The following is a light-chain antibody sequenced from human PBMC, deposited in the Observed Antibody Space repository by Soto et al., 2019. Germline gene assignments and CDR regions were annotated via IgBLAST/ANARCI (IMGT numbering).Light chain of an antibody. CDR3: QQYGGSPIT. V-gene: IGKV3-20*01. CDR2: GAS. Sequence: EILMTQSPATLSVSPGERVTLSCRASQNVHNHVSWFLQKPGQAPRLLISGASVRASGVPVRISGSGSGTDFTLTISRLEPEDFALYYCQQYGGSPITFGLGTRLE. J-gene: IGKJ5*01. CDR1: QNVHNH.